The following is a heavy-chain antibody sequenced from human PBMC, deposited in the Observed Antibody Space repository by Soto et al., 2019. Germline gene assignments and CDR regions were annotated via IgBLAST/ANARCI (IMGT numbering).Heavy chain of an antibody. V-gene: IGHV3-7*01. Sequence: PWGSLRLSCEASGFNFSRSWIIFFRHAPGKGLEWVANMKEDGSEKYYADSVRGRFTISRDNAKNSVHLQMNSLRVEDTAVYYCARGFYTDYWGQGALVTVSS. D-gene: IGHD3-3*01. CDR3: ARGFYTDY. CDR1: GFNFSRSW. CDR2: MKEDGSEK. J-gene: IGHJ4*02.